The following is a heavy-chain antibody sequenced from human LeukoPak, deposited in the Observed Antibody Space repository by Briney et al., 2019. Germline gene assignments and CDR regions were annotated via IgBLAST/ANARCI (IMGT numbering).Heavy chain of an antibody. Sequence: GESLKISCKCPGYSFSTYWIGWLRLMPGKGTEWIGFTHPGDSDTRYSPSFMGQVSISVDKSTSTAFLQWHSLKTSDTALYYCARQEGELFFDYWGQGTLVTVSS. CDR2: THPGDSDT. D-gene: IGHD3-10*01. V-gene: IGHV5-51*01. J-gene: IGHJ4*02. CDR1: GYSFSTYW. CDR3: ARQEGELFFDY.